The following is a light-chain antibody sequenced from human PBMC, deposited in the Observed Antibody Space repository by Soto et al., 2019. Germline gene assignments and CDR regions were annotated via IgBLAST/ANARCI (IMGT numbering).Light chain of an antibody. CDR3: AAWDDSLSGPWV. CDR1: SSNIGSNY. V-gene: IGLV1-47*01. Sequence: QSVLTQPPSASGTPGQRVTISCSGSSSNIGSNYVYWYQQLPGTAPKLLIYRNNQRPSGVPDRFSGSKSGTSASLAISGLRSEDEADYYCAAWDDSLSGPWVFRTGTKVTVL. CDR2: RNN. J-gene: IGLJ1*01.